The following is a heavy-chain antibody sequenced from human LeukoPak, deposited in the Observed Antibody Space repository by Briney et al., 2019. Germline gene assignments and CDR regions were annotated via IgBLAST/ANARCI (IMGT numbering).Heavy chain of an antibody. J-gene: IGHJ3*02. D-gene: IGHD6-13*01. V-gene: IGHV3-23*01. CDR3: AKGSRQLRAFDI. CDR2: ISGSGGST. CDR1: GFTFSSYA. Sequence: GGSLRLSCAASGFTFSSYAMSWVRQAPGKGLEWVSAISGSGGSTYYADSVKGRSTISRDNSKNTLYLQMNSLRAEDTAVYYCAKGSRQLRAFDIWGQGTMVTVSS.